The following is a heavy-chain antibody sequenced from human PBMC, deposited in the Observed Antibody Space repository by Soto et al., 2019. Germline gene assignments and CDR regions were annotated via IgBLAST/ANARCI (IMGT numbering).Heavy chain of an antibody. J-gene: IGHJ6*02. CDR2: TYYRSKWYS. CDR1: GDSVSSNTAA. CDR3: AAGYGDFYYYGMDV. D-gene: IGHD4-17*01. Sequence: PSQTLSLTCAISGDSVSSNTAAWNWIRQSPLRGLEWLGRTYYRSKWYSDYAVAVISRITINPDASKNQFSLQLNSVTPEDTAVYYCAAGYGDFYYYGMDVWGQGTTVTVSS. V-gene: IGHV6-1*01.